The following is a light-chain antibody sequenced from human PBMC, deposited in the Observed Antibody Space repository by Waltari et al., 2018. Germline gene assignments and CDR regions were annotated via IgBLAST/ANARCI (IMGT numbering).Light chain of an antibody. CDR2: DAS. J-gene: IGKJ1*01. CDR3: QHYDGVPPWT. V-gene: IGKV1-33*01. Sequence: DIQMTQSPSSLSASVGDRVTITCQASRDINNYLNWYQQKPGKAPKLLIYDASTLETGVPARFSGSGAGTDFVFTISRLQPEDIATYYCQHYDGVPPWTFGQGTRV. CDR1: RDINNY.